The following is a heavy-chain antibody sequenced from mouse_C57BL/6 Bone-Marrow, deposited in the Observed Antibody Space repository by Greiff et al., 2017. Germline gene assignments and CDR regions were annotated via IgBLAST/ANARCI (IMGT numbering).Heavy chain of an antibody. CDR2: INPNNGGT. J-gene: IGHJ3*01. D-gene: IGHD3-2*02. CDR3: AWEAAQSTLAY. V-gene: IGHV1-18*01. CDR1: GYTFTDYY. Sequence: EVQLQQSGPELVKPGASVTISCKASGYTFTDYYMDWVKQRHGQSLEWIGDINPNNGGTIYNQKFKGKATWTVDKSSSTAYMERSSLTSDDTAVYYCAWEAAQSTLAYGGQGTLVTVSA.